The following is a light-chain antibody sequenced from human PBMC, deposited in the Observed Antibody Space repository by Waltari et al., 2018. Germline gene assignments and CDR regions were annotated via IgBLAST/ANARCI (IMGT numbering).Light chain of an antibody. Sequence: VILTQSPATLSLSPGERATLSCRASQSVNNYLAWYQQKPGQAPRLLIYGASSRATCIPDRFSASASVREFTLTISSLEPEDFSVYYCQKYSNSLFTFGPGTKLDIK. CDR2: GAS. CDR1: QSVNNY. V-gene: IGKV3-20*01. J-gene: IGKJ3*01. CDR3: QKYSNSLFT.